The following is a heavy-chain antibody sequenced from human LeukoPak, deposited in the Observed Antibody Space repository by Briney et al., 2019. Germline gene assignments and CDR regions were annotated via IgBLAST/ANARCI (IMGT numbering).Heavy chain of an antibody. Sequence: AGSLRLSCAASGFPFSSYGMHWVRQAPGEGLEWVAVISNDGTIKYYADPVKGRFTVSRDNSKNTLYLQMNSLRAEDTAVYYCASSWAYFDSWGQGTLVTVSS. V-gene: IGHV3-30*03. CDR2: ISNDGTIK. D-gene: IGHD6-13*01. CDR1: GFPFSSYG. J-gene: IGHJ4*02. CDR3: ASSWAYFDS.